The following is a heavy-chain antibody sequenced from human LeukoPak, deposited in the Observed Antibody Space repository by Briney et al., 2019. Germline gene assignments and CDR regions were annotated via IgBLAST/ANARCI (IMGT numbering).Heavy chain of an antibody. V-gene: IGHV1-2*02. CDR3: ARPGNSDYVWGSYRRWFDP. CDR1: GYTFTGYY. CDR2: INPNSGGT. Sequence: ASVKVSCKASGYTFTGYYMHWVRQAPGQGLEWMGWINPNSGGTNYAQKFQGRVTMTRDTSISTAYMELSRLRSDDTAAYYCARPGNSDYVWGSYRRWFDPWGQGTLVTVSS. J-gene: IGHJ5*02. D-gene: IGHD3-16*02.